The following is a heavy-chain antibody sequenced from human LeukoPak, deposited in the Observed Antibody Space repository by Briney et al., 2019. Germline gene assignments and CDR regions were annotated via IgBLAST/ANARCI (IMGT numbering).Heavy chain of an antibody. CDR2: IYHSGST. D-gene: IGHD6-6*01. CDR3: VSIRYSSSSYWFDP. J-gene: IGHJ5*02. CDR1: GYSISSGYY. V-gene: IGHV4-38-2*01. Sequence: SETLSLTCAVSGYSISSGYYWGWIRQPPGKRLEWIGSIYHSGSTYYNPSLKSRVTMSVDTSKNQFSLKLSSVTAADTAVYYCVSIRYSSSSYWFDPWGQGTLVTVSS.